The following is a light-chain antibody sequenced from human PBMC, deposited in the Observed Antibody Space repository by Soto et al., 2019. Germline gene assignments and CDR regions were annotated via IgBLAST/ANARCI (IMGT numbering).Light chain of an antibody. CDR3: QQYKWPPYT. CDR1: QSVSSN. V-gene: IGKV3-15*01. CDR2: GAS. J-gene: IGKJ2*01. Sequence: EIVMTQSPATLSVSPGERATLSCRASQSVSSNLAWYQQKPGQAPRLLIYGASTRATGIPARFSGSGSGTEFTLTISSLQSEDFAVYYCQQYKWPPYTFGQGTKLEIK.